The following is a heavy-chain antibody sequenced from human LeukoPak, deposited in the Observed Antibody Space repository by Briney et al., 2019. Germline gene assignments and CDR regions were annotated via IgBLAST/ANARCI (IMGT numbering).Heavy chain of an antibody. CDR2: ISGSGGRI. D-gene: IGHD1-1*01. V-gene: IGHV3-23*01. J-gene: IGHJ4*02. Sequence: GGSLRLSCAASGFTFSSYSMSWVRQAPGKGLEWVSSISGSGGRIDCADSVKGRFTISRDNSKNTLSLQMNSLTAEDTAVYYCAKNPRLEGWIYFDSWGQGILVTVSS. CDR1: GFTFSSYS. CDR3: AKNPRLEGWIYFDS.